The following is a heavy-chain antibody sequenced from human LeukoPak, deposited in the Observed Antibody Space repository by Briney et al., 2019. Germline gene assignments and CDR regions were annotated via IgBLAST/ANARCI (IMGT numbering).Heavy chain of an antibody. CDR2: IYYSGST. CDR3: ARHLYDKTGRPPDS. Sequence: SETLSLTCSVSGDSMNSGLSYWAWIRQPPGKGLEWIGTIYYSGSTGSTFYNPSLKSRVTISVDTSKNQFSLNLSSVTAADTAIYYCARHLYDKTGRPPDSWGQGTLVTVSS. D-gene: IGHD3-9*01. CDR1: GDSMNSGLSY. V-gene: IGHV4-39*01. J-gene: IGHJ4*02.